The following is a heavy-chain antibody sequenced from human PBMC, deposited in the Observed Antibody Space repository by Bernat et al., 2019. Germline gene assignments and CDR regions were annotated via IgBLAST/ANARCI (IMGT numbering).Heavy chain of an antibody. CDR1: GFTFSNYW. J-gene: IGHJ4*02. CDR3: VREWGSFYGSGTYSYYFDY. V-gene: IGHV3-74*01. CDR2: IDTDGSRT. Sequence: EVQVVESGGGLVQPGGSLRLSCAASGFTFSNYWMHWVRQAPGKGLVWVSRIDTDGSRTNYADSGKSRFTIYQDNSKNTLYMQMNSLSDEDTAVYQCVREWGSFYGSGTYSYYFDYWGQGTLVTVSS. D-gene: IGHD3-10*01.